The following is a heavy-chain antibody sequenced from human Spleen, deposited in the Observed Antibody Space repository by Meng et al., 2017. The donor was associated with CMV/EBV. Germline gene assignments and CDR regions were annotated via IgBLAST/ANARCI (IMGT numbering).Heavy chain of an antibody. CDR1: GYTFTNYW. CDR2: IYPGDSDI. V-gene: IGHV5-51*01. D-gene: IGHD5-12*01. Sequence: GESLKISCQGSGYTFTNYWIGWVRQMPGKGLEWMGIIYPGDSDIRQDLSIHAQVIISVDAPINTAYLEWRNLKTSDTGMYFCARRTSGYGEEFDYWGQGTLVTVSS. J-gene: IGHJ4*02. CDR3: ARRTSGYGEEFDY.